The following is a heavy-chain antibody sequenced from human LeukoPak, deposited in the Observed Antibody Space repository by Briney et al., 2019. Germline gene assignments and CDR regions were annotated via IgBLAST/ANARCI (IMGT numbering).Heavy chain of an antibody. V-gene: IGHV3-48*04. J-gene: IGHJ5*02. CDR3: ARDVTYHGGDWFDP. D-gene: IGHD4-23*01. CDR1: EFTFSSYS. CDR2: ISSIATSI. Sequence: GGSLRLSCAASEFTFSSYSMSWVRRAPGKGLEWVSYISSIATSIYYADSVKGRFTVSRDNAKNSLYLQMNSLRAEDTAVYYCARDVTYHGGDWFDPWGQGTLVTVSS.